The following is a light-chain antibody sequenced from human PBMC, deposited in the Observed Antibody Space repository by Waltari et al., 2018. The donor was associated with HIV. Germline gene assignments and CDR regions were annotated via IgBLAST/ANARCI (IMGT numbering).Light chain of an antibody. CDR3: QQYNKWPPWT. Sequence: VMTQSPATLSVSPGERATLSCRAGQSVSNNLAWYQQKPGQAPRILIYGASTRATGIPARFSGSGSGTEFTLTISSLQSEDSAVYYCQQYNKWPPWTFGQGTKVEIK. J-gene: IGKJ1*01. CDR1: QSVSNN. CDR2: GAS. V-gene: IGKV3-15*01.